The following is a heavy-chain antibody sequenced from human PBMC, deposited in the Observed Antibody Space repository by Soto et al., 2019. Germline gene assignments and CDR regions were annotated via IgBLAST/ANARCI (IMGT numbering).Heavy chain of an antibody. CDR1: VEFFSNYG. J-gene: IGHJ4*02. CDR2: IIPIFGTI. V-gene: IGHV1-69*01. Sequence: QVQLVQSGADVKEPGSSVKVSCKASVEFFSNYGISWVRQAPGQGLEWMGGIIPIFGTISYAEKFQGRVTITADESTNTVYMEMRSLRSADTALYYCARVFPDGWVEPGVVRGYLDTWGRGTLVTVSS. CDR3: ARVFPDGWVEPGVVRGYLDT. D-gene: IGHD3-3*01.